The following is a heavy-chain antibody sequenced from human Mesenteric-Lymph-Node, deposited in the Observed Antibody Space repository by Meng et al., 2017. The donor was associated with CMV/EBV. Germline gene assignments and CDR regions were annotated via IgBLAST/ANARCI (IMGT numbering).Heavy chain of an antibody. V-gene: IGHV3-21*01. J-gene: IGHJ5*02. CDR3: TTDGGYFRFDI. Sequence: GESLKISCAASGFTFSSYSMNWVRQAPGKGLEWVSSISSSSSYIYYADSVKGRFTISRDNAKNSLYLQMNSLRVEDAAVYYCTTDGGYFRFDIWGQGTLVTVSS. D-gene: IGHD3-22*01. CDR2: ISSSSSYI. CDR1: GFTFSSYS.